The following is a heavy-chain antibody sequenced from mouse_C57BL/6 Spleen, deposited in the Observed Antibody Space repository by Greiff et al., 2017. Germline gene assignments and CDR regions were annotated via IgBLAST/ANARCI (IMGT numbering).Heavy chain of an antibody. CDR1: GFTFSRYD. V-gene: IGHV5-4*01. CDR2: ISDGGSYT. J-gene: IGHJ4*01. CDR3: ARDRVAGGNYYAIDY. D-gene: IGHD1-1*02. Sequence: EVKLVASGGGLVKPGGSLKLSCAASGFTFSRYDMSWVRQTPEKRLEWVATISDGGSYTYYPDTVKGRFTISRDNAKNNLYLQMSHLMSEDTAMYYCARDRVAGGNYYAIDYWGQGTSVTVSS.